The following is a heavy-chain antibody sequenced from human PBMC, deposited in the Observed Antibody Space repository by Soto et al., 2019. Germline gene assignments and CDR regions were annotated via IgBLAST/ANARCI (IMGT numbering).Heavy chain of an antibody. Sequence: QITLKESGPTLVKPTQTLTLTCTFSGFSLSTSGVGVGWIRQPPGKALEWLALIYWDDDKRYSPSLKSRLTITNDTSKNQVVLTMTNMDPVDTATYYCALAYDSSGYFDNWFDPWGQGTLVTVSS. D-gene: IGHD3-22*01. CDR1: GFSLSTSGVG. CDR3: ALAYDSSGYFDNWFDP. CDR2: IYWDDDK. J-gene: IGHJ5*02. V-gene: IGHV2-5*02.